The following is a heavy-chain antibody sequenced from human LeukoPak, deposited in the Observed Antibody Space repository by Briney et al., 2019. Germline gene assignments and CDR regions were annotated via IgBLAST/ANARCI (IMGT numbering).Heavy chain of an antibody. CDR2: IRSKAYGGTT. V-gene: IGHV3-49*04. CDR3: TRLRGYNYGYEYFFDF. J-gene: IGHJ4*02. CDR1: GFTFGDYA. D-gene: IGHD5-18*01. Sequence: PGGSLRLSCTASGFTFGDYAVTWVRQAPGKGLEWVGFIRSKAYGGTTEYAASVKGRFTISRDDSKSIAYLQVNSLKIEDTAVYYCTRLRGYNYGYEYFFDFWGRGTLVTVSS.